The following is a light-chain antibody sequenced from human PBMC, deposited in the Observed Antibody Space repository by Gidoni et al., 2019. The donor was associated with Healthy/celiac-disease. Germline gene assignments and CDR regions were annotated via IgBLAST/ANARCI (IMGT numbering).Light chain of an antibody. V-gene: IGKV3-20*01. CDR1: QSVSSSY. CDR3: QQYGSSPRYT. J-gene: IGKJ2*01. CDR2: GAS. Sequence: EIVLTQPPGTLSLSPGERATLSCRASQSVSSSYLAWYQQKPGQAPRLLIYGASSRATGIPDRFSGSGSGTDFTLTISRLEPEDVAVYYCQQYGSSPRYTFGQGTKLEIK.